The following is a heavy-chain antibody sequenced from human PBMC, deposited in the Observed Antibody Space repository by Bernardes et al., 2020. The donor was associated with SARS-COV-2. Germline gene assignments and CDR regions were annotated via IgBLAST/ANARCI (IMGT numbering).Heavy chain of an antibody. D-gene: IGHD4-17*01. Sequence: SETLSLTCTVSDGSISSVSHYWSWIRQHPGKGLEYIGYIYYTGTTYYSPSLKSRLTISADSSKNQFSLNLSSVTAADTAVYYCARDSGDDEGGSFDIWGQGTLVTVSS. CDR2: IYYTGTT. CDR1: DGSISSVSHY. J-gene: IGHJ3*02. CDR3: ARDSGDDEGGSFDI. V-gene: IGHV4-31*03.